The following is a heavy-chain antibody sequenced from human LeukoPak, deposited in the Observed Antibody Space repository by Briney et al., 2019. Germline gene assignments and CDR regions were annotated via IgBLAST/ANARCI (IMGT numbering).Heavy chain of an antibody. V-gene: IGHV4-34*01. Sequence: PSETLSLTCAVYGGSFSGYYWSWIRQPPGKGLEWIGEINHSGSTNYNPSLKSRVTISVDTSKNQFSLKLSSVTAADTAVYYCARGVFSFWSGYGNYYYYMDVWGKGTTVTVSS. CDR2: INHSGST. D-gene: IGHD3-3*01. CDR3: ARGVFSFWSGYGNYYYYMDV. CDR1: GGSFSGYY. J-gene: IGHJ6*03.